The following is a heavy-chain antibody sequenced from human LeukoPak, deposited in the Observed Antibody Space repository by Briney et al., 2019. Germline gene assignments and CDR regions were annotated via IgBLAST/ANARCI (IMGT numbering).Heavy chain of an antibody. CDR1: GGSISSSSYY. V-gene: IGHV4-39*07. CDR2: IYYSGST. J-gene: IGHJ4*02. Sequence: PSETLSLTCTVSGGSISSSSYYWGWIRQPPGKGLEWIGSIYYSGSTYYNPSLKSRVTISVDTSKNQFSLKLSSVTAADTAVYYCARAPVTAPLDYWGQGTLVTVSS. CDR3: ARAPVTAPLDY.